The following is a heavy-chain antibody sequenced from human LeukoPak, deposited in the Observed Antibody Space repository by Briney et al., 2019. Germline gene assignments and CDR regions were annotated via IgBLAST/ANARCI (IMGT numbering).Heavy chain of an antibody. Sequence: PGGSLRLSCAASGFTFSTYDMTWVRQAPGKGLEWDSSISGSGGSTYYADSVKGRFTTSRDNSKNTLYLQMNGLRAEDTAVYYCAKDLAAVPGNKYFAYWGQGTLVTVSS. D-gene: IGHD6-19*01. J-gene: IGHJ4*02. CDR3: AKDLAAVPGNKYFAY. CDR1: GFTFSTYD. V-gene: IGHV3-23*01. CDR2: ISGSGGST.